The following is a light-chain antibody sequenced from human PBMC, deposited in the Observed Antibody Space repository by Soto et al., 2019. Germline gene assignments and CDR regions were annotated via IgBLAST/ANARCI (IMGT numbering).Light chain of an antibody. J-gene: IGKJ1*01. CDR2: GAY. CDR3: KQYGTSPWT. CDR1: QSDSSSY. V-gene: IGKV3-20*01. Sequence: EIVLTQSPGTLSLSPGERGTLSCRASQSDSSSYLAWYQQKPGQAHRLLIYGAYSRATGIQDRFSGSGSGTDFTLTIRRLEPEDFAVYYCKQYGTSPWTFGQGTKVDIK.